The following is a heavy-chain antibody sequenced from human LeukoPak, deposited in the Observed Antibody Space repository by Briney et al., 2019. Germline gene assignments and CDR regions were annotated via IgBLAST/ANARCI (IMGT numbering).Heavy chain of an antibody. V-gene: IGHV3-23*01. Sequence: GGSLRLSCAASGFTFSSYAMSWVRQAPGKGLEWVSAISGSGGSTYYADSVKGRFTISRDNSKNTLYLQMNSLRAEDTAVYYCAKDTGYYDFWSDYNPFDYWGQGTLVTVSS. CDR2: ISGSGGST. D-gene: IGHD3-3*01. CDR3: AKDTGYYDFWSDYNPFDY. J-gene: IGHJ4*02. CDR1: GFTFSSYA.